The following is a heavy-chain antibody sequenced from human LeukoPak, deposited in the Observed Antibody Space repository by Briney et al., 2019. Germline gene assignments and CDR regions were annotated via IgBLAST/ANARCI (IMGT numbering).Heavy chain of an antibody. CDR3: ARGRMAVAGSYEY. V-gene: IGHV3-21*01. D-gene: IGHD6-19*01. CDR1: GFTFSTYS. J-gene: IGHJ4*02. CDR2: ISSSGSYI. Sequence: GGSLRLSCAASGFTFSTYSMNWVRQAPGKGLEWVSSISSSGSYIYYADSLKGRFTISRDYAKKSLDLQMNSLRAEDTAVYYCARGRMAVAGSYEYWGQGTLVTVSS.